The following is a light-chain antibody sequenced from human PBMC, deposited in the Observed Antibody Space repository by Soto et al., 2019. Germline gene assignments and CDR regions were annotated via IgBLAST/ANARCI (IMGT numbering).Light chain of an antibody. CDR3: QQYNNWPPYT. Sequence: EIVMTQSPATLSVTLGERATLSCRASQDISSNLAWYQQKPGQAPRLLIYDASTRATGIPARFSGSGSETEFTLTISSLQSEDFAVYYCQQYNNWPPYTLGQGTKLEIK. CDR2: DAS. V-gene: IGKV3-15*01. J-gene: IGKJ2*01. CDR1: QDISSN.